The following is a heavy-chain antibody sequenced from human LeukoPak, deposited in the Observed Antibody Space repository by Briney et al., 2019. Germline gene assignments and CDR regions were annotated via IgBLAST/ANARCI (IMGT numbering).Heavy chain of an antibody. CDR3: ARKQVEEDY. CDR2: ISSSSSYI. CDR1: GLTFTGYS. J-gene: IGHJ4*02. Sequence: GGSLRLSCAGSGLTFTGYSMNWVRQAPGKGLEWVSSISSSSSYIYYADSVKGRFTISRDNAKNSLYLQMNSLRAEDTAVYYCARKQVEEDYWGQGTLVTVSS. V-gene: IGHV3-21*01.